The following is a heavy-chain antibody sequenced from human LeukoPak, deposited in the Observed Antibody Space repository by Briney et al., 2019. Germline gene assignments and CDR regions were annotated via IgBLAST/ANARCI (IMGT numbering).Heavy chain of an antibody. CDR3: ARHEGTGWSYY. CDR2: IYYTGST. J-gene: IGHJ4*02. V-gene: IGHV4-39*01. D-gene: IGHD6-19*01. Sequence: SETLSLTCTVSGGSISSSSYYWGWLRQPPGKGLEWIGNIYYTGSTYYNPSLKSRVTISVDTSKNQFSLKLSSVTAADTAVYYCARHEGTGWSYYWGQGTLVTVSS. CDR1: GGSISSSSYY.